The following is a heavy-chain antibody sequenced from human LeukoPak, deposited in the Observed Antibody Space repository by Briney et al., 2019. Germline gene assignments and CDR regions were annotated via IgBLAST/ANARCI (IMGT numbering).Heavy chain of an antibody. D-gene: IGHD4-17*01. CDR1: GYTFTSYY. Sequence: ASVKVSCKASGYTFTSYYMHWVREAPGQGLEWMGIINPSGGSTSYAQKFQGRVTMTRDMSTSTVYMELSSLRSEDTAVYYCARGDYGDGYYYYYYMDVWGKGTTVTISS. J-gene: IGHJ6*03. CDR2: INPSGGST. V-gene: IGHV1-46*01. CDR3: ARGDYGDGYYYYYYMDV.